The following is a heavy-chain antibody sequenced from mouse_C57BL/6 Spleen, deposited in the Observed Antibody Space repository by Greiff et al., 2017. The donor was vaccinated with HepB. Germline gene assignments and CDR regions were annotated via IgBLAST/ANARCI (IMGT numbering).Heavy chain of an antibody. Sequence: QVQLQQPGAELVMPGASVKLSCKASGYTFTSYWMHWVKQRPGQGLEWIGEIDPSDSYTNYNQKFKGKSTLTVDKSSSTAYMQLSSLTSEDSAVYYCARRGDYGSRYSFDYWGQGTPLTVSS. D-gene: IGHD1-1*01. J-gene: IGHJ2*01. V-gene: IGHV1-69*01. CDR1: GYTFTSYW. CDR2: IDPSDSYT. CDR3: ARRGDYGSRYSFDY.